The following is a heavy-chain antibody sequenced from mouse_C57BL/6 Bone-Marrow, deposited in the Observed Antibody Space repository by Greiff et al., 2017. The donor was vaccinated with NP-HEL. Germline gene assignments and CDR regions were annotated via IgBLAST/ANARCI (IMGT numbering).Heavy chain of an antibody. Sequence: EVQGVESGGGLVKPGGSLKLSCAASGFTFSSYAMSWVRQTPEKRLEWVATISDGGSYTYYPDNVKGRFTISRDNAKNNLYLQMSHLKSEDTAMYYCARGLWYLAYWGQGTLVTVSA. D-gene: IGHD2-1*01. CDR2: ISDGGSYT. CDR1: GFTFSSYA. J-gene: IGHJ3*01. V-gene: IGHV5-4*01. CDR3: ARGLWYLAY.